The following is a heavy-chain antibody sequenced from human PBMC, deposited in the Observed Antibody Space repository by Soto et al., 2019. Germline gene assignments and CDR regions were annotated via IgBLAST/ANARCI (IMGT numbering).Heavy chain of an antibody. Sequence: QVQLVQSGAEVKKPGASVKVSCKASGYTFTRYDINWVRQATGQGLEWMGWMNPNSGNTGYAQKFQGRVTMTRNTSISTAYMELSSLRSEDTAVYYCARGLNYGETYYYYYGMDVWGQGTTVTVSS. CDR1: GYTFTRYD. CDR3: ARGLNYGETYYYYYGMDV. CDR2: MNPNSGNT. J-gene: IGHJ6*02. V-gene: IGHV1-8*01. D-gene: IGHD4-17*01.